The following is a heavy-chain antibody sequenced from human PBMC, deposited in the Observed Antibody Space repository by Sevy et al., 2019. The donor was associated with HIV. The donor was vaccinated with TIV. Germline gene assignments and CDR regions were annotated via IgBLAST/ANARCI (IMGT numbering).Heavy chain of an antibody. CDR3: ARGGHHTNGVGYVFDF. D-gene: IGHD2-8*01. J-gene: IGHJ4*02. Sequence: ASVKVSCKASGYIFRNYGITWVRQAPGQGLEWVGWTSPYQGDTNSAEKLQGRLSMTTDTSANTAYMELGSLTSDDTAVYYCARGGHHTNGVGYVFDFWGQGTLVTVSS. V-gene: IGHV1-18*01. CDR1: GYIFRNYG. CDR2: TSPYQGDT.